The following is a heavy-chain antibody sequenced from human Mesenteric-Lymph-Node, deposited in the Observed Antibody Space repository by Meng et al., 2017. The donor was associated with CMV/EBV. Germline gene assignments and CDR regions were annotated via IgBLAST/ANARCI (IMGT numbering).Heavy chain of an antibody. V-gene: IGHV6-1*01. CDR3: AAANWGELGWFDP. D-gene: IGHD3-16*01. CDR1: GGTISSNSVA. CDR2: TYYRSKWYN. Sequence: SCAISGGTISSNSVAWNWIRQSPSRGLEWLGRTYYRSKWYNDYAVSVKSRITINPDTSKNQFSLQLNSVTPEDTAVYYCAAANWGELGWFDPGAREPWSPSPQ. J-gene: IGHJ5*02.